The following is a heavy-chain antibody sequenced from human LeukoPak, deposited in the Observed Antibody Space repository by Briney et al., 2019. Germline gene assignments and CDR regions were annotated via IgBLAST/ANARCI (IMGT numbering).Heavy chain of an antibody. V-gene: IGHV1-69*04. J-gene: IGHJ6*02. Sequence: GASVKVSCKASGGTFISYAISWVRQAPGQGLEWMGRIIPILGIANYAQKFQGRVTITADKSTSTAYMELSSLRSEDTAVYYCARPPNGYSSSWDYYGMDVWGQGTTVTVSS. CDR1: GGTFISYA. CDR3: ARPPNGYSSSWDYYGMDV. D-gene: IGHD6-13*01. CDR2: IIPILGIA.